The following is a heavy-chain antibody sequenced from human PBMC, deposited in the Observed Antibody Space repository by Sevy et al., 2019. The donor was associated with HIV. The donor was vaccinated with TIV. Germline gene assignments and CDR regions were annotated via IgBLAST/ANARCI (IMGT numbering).Heavy chain of an antibody. CDR1: GFTFSSYA. V-gene: IGHV3-23*01. J-gene: IGHJ4*02. CDR2: IGGSPDYT. D-gene: IGHD3-10*01. Sequence: GGSLRLSCVTSGFTFSSYAMSWVRQTPGKGLELVSAIGGSPDYTYYADSVKGRFTISRDNSKNMLYLQMNGLRAEDTAVYYCAKGVSEHSYSDYWGQGTLVTVSS. CDR3: AKGVSEHSYSDY.